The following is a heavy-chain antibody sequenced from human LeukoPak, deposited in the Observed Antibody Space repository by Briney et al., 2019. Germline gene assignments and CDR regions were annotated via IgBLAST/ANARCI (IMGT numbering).Heavy chain of an antibody. CDR3: ARDRVNDYGGNSPEYYFDY. V-gene: IGHV3-21*04. D-gene: IGHD4-23*01. Sequence: GGSLRLSCAASGFTFSSYSMNWVRQAPGKGLEWVSSISSSSSYIYYADSVKGRFTISRDNAKNSLYLQMNSLRAEDTAVYYCARDRVNDYGGNSPEYYFDYWGQGTLVTVSS. CDR2: ISSSSSYI. CDR1: GFTFSSYS. J-gene: IGHJ4*02.